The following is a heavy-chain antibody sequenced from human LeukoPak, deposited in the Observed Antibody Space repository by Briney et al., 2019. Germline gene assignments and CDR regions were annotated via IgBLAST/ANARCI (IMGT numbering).Heavy chain of an antibody. V-gene: IGHV1-8*01. CDR3: ARGPPNWGYDY. CDR2: MSPASGNT. CDR1: GYTFTSYD. Sequence: ASVKVSCKASGYTFTSYDLNWVRRATGQGLEWMGWMSPASGNTGYAQEFQGRVTMTRDTSISTAYMELSSLRSDDTAVYYCARGPPNWGYDYWGPGTLVTVSS. J-gene: IGHJ4*02. D-gene: IGHD7-27*01.